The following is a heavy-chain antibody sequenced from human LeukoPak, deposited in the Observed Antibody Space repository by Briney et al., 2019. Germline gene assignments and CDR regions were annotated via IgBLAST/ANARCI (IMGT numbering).Heavy chain of an antibody. CDR3: AREPAYHDIGNFDY. V-gene: IGHV3-21*06. J-gene: IGHJ4*02. D-gene: IGHD3-22*01. Sequence: GGSLRLSCVASGFTFSSYSMNWVRQAPGKGLEWVSSISSSSSYIYYADSVKGRFTISRDNAKNSLYLQMNSLRAEDTAVYYCAREPAYHDIGNFDYWGQGTLVTVSS. CDR2: ISSSSSYI. CDR1: GFTFSSYS.